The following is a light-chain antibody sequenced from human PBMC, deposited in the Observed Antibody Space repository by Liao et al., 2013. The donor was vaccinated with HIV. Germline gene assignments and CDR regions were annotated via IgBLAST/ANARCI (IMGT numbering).Light chain of an antibody. CDR1: KLGDKY. V-gene: IGLV3-1*01. J-gene: IGLJ3*02. CDR2: QDT. CDR3: QAWDGTTVV. Sequence: SYELTQPPSVSVSPGQTARITCSGDKLGDKYACWYQQKPGQSPVVVIYQDTKRPSGIPERFSGSNSGNTATLTISGTQPMDEADFYCQAWDGTTVVFGGGTKLTVL.